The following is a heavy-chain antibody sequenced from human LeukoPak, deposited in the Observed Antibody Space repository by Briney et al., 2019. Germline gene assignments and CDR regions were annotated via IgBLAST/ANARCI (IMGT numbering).Heavy chain of an antibody. Sequence: PGGSLRLSCAASGFTFSNYAISWVRQAPGKGLEWALAISAAGGSTYYADSVKGRFTFSRDNAKNTLYVQMNSLRAEDTAVYYCARDRCGGNYATFEYWGQGSLVTVSS. D-gene: IGHD1-26*01. V-gene: IGHV3-23*01. CDR2: ISAAGGST. CDR1: GFTFSNYA. CDR3: ARDRCGGNYATFEY. J-gene: IGHJ4*02.